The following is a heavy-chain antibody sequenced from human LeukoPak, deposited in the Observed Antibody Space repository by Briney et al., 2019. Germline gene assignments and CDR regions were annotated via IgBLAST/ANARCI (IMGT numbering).Heavy chain of an antibody. Sequence: SVTVSCKASGGTFSSYAISWVRQAPGQGLEWMGRIIPILGIANYAQKFQGRVTITADKSTSTAYMELSSLRSEDTAVYYCARAWVGVTTNYYYGMDVWGQGTTVTVSS. D-gene: IGHD2-21*02. CDR3: ARAWVGVTTNYYYGMDV. CDR2: IIPILGIA. CDR1: GGTFSSYA. V-gene: IGHV1-69*04. J-gene: IGHJ6*02.